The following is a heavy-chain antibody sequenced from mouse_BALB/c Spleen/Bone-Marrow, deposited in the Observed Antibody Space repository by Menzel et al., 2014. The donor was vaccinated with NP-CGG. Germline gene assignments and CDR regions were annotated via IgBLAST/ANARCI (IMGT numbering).Heavy chain of an antibody. J-gene: IGHJ2*01. Sequence: DVHLVESGGGLVQPGGSLKLSCAASGFTFSNYGMSWVRQTPDKRLELVATINSNGGSTYYPDSVKGLFTISRDTAKNTLYLQMSSLKSEETAMYYCVRGNYGNYVDYFDFWGQGTTLTVSS. CDR3: VRGNYGNYVDYFDF. CDR2: INSNGGST. V-gene: IGHV5-6-3*01. CDR1: GFTFSNYG. D-gene: IGHD2-1*01.